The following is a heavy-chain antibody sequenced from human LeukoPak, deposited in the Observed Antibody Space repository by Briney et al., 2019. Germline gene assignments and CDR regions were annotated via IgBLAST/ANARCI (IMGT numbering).Heavy chain of an antibody. V-gene: IGHV4-4*07. CDR2: IYTSGST. J-gene: IGHJ5*02. CDR1: GGSISSYY. Sequence: SETLSLTCTVSGGSISSYYGSWIRQPAGKGLEWIGRIYTSGSTNYNPSLKSRVTMSVDTSKNQFSLKLSSVTAADTAVYYCARDVATDSLDWFDPWGQGTLVTVSS. CDR3: ARDVATDSLDWFDP. D-gene: IGHD5-12*01.